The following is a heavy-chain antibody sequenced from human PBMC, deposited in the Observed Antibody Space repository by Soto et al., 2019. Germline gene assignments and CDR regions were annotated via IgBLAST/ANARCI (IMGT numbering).Heavy chain of an antibody. CDR3: ARPNFGALTHFDF. Sequence: LGESLKISCKAIGYTFTNYWIGWVRQTPGKGLEWMGIIFPGDSDTRYNPSFEGQVTVSADESISTAYLQWNTLKASDTAMYYCARPNFGALTHFDFWGQGTLVTVS. CDR2: IFPGDSDT. D-gene: IGHD3-16*01. J-gene: IGHJ4*02. CDR1: GYTFTNYW. V-gene: IGHV5-51*01.